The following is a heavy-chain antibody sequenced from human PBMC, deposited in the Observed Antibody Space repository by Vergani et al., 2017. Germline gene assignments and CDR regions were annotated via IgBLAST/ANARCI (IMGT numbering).Heavy chain of an antibody. D-gene: IGHD3-10*01. CDR1: GGSISSSSYY. CDR3: ARVGETKIFTMVRGVINDYYGMDV. Sequence: QLQLQESGPGLVKPSETLSLTCTVSGGSISSSSYYWGWIRQPPGKGLEWIGSIYSSGSTYYNPSLKRRFTISVDTSKSQFSLKLRSVTAAYTAVYYCARVGETKIFTMVRGVINDYYGMDVWGQGTTVTVSS. J-gene: IGHJ6*02. CDR2: IYSSGST. V-gene: IGHV4-39*07.